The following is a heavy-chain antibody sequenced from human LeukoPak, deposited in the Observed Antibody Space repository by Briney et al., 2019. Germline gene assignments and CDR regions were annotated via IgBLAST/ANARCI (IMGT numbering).Heavy chain of an antibody. CDR2: IYYSGST. Sequence: PSETLSLTCTVSGGSVSSGGYYWSWIRQHPGKGLEWIGYIYYSGSTYYNPSLKGRVTISVDTSKNQFSLKLSSVTAADTAVYYCARDQYHDYAGNAGLYYGMDVWGQGTTVTVSS. CDR1: GGSVSSGGYY. D-gene: IGHD4-23*01. J-gene: IGHJ6*02. CDR3: ARDQYHDYAGNAGLYYGMDV. V-gene: IGHV4-31*03.